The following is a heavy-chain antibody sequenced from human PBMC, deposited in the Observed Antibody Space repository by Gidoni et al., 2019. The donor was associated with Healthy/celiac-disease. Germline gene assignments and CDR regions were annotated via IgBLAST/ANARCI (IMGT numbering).Heavy chain of an antibody. Sequence: EVQLLESGGGLVQPGGSLRLSCAASGFTFSSYAMSWVRQAPGKGLEWGSAISGSGGSTYYADSVKGRSTISRDNAKNTLYLQMKSLRAEDTAVYYCAKVVSYDFWSGYQGDAFDIWGQGTMVTVSS. CDR2: ISGSGGST. J-gene: IGHJ3*02. CDR1: GFTFSSYA. D-gene: IGHD3-3*01. V-gene: IGHV3-23*01. CDR3: AKVVSYDFWSGYQGDAFDI.